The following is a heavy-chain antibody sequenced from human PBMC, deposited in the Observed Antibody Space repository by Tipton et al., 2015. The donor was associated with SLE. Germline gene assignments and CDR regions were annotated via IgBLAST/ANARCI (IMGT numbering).Heavy chain of an antibody. CDR3: ARTDNGDYFGYYHYSMDV. Sequence: SLRLSCVASGFTFSDHYMDWARQAPGKGLEWVARIRNKGHHYTTDYAASVRGRFTCSRDDSMNSVYLQMNSLKTEDTAVYYCARTDNGDYFGYYHYSMDVWGPGATVTVSS. CDR1: GFTFSDHY. D-gene: IGHD4-17*01. CDR2: IRNKGHHYTT. V-gene: IGHV3-72*01. J-gene: IGHJ6*02.